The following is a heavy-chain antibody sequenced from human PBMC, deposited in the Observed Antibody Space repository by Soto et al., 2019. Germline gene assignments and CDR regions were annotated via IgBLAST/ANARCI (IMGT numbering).Heavy chain of an antibody. Sequence: GGSLRLSCAASGFTFSSYGMHWVRQAPGKGLEWVAVISYDGSNKYYADSVKGRFTISRDNSKNTLYLQMNSLRAEDTAVYYCAKDRDIVVVVAATLDYWGQGTLVTVSS. V-gene: IGHV3-30*18. CDR1: GFTFSSYG. J-gene: IGHJ4*02. CDR3: AKDRDIVVVVAATLDY. D-gene: IGHD2-15*01. CDR2: ISYDGSNK.